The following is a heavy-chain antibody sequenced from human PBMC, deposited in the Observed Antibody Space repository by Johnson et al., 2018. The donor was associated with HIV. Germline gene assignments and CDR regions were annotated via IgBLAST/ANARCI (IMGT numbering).Heavy chain of an antibody. V-gene: IGHV3-7*03. CDR3: AKESKWESRTPHAFDM. CDR1: GFTFSSYW. CDR2: IKQDGSEK. J-gene: IGHJ3*02. Sequence: VQLVESGGGVVQPGRSLRLSCAASGFTFSSYWMSWVRQAPGKGLEWVANIKQDGSEKYYVDSVKGRFTISRDNAKNSLYLQMNSLRDEDTAVYYCAKESKWESRTPHAFDMWGQGTMVTVSS. D-gene: IGHD1-26*01.